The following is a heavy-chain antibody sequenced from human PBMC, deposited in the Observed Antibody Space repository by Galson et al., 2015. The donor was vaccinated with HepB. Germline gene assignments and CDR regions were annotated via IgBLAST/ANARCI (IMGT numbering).Heavy chain of an antibody. V-gene: IGHV5-51*01. Sequence: QSGAEVKKPGESLKISCRGSGYNFISYWIGWVRQIPGKGLEWMGIIYPGDSHTTYSPSFQGQVTISADKSITTAYLQWSSLKASDTAMYYCARKAVTNGGDAFDIWGQGTMVTISS. CDR3: ARKAVTNGGDAFDI. D-gene: IGHD4-17*01. CDR1: GYNFISYW. CDR2: IYPGDSHT. J-gene: IGHJ3*02.